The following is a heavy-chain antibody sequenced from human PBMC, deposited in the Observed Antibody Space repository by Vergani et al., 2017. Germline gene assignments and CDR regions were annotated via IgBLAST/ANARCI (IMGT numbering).Heavy chain of an antibody. Sequence: EVQLLESGGGLVQPGGSLRLSCAASGFTFSSYAMSWVRQAPGKGLEWVSAISGSGGSTYYADSVKGRFTISRDNSKNTLYLQMNSLRAEDTAVYYCAKEYTLPVVVVPAAKNDDAFDIWGQGTMVTVSS. CDR1: GFTFSSYA. CDR2: ISGSGGST. CDR3: AKEYTLPVVVVPAAKNDDAFDI. D-gene: IGHD2-2*01. J-gene: IGHJ3*02. V-gene: IGHV3-23*01.